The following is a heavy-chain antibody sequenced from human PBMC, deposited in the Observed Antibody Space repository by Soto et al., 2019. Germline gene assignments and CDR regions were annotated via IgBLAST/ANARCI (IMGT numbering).Heavy chain of an antibody. J-gene: IGHJ3*02. V-gene: IGHV4-4*07. CDR1: GGSIIIYY. CDR3: ARSPSSGWYAGAFDI. D-gene: IGHD6-19*01. Sequence: TSETLSLTCTVSGGSIIIYYWSWIRQPSGKGLEWIGRIYTSGSTNYNPSLKSRVTMSVDTSKNQCSLKLSSVTAADTAVYYCARSPSSGWYAGAFDIWGQGKMVTVSS. CDR2: IYTSGST.